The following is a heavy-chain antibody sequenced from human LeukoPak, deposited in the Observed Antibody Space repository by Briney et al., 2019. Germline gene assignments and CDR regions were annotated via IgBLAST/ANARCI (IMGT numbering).Heavy chain of an antibody. D-gene: IGHD3-16*01. Sequence: SGGSLRLSCAASGFTFSSSWMAWVRQAPGKGLEWVGNIKEDGTAKNYVVSVKGRFTISRDNAKNSLYLQMNSLRAEDMALYYCAKGNGYYYYMDVWGKGTTVTVSS. CDR2: IKEDGTAK. V-gene: IGHV3-7*03. CDR1: GFTFSSSW. CDR3: AKGNGYYYYMDV. J-gene: IGHJ6*03.